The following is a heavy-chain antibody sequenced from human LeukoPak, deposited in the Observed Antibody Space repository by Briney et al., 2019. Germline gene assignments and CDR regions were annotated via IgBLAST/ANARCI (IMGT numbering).Heavy chain of an antibody. CDR2: ISDNGGST. CDR1: GFTFSSYA. D-gene: IGHD2-2*01. J-gene: IGHJ5*02. CDR3: AKSLGVVVPAASRWFDP. V-gene: IGHV3-23*01. Sequence: PGGSLRLSCAASGFTFSSYAMSWVRQPPGKGLEWVSIISDNGGSTYYADSVQGRFTISRDNSENTLYLQMNSLRAEDTAVYYCAKSLGVVVPAASRWFDPWGQGTLVTVS.